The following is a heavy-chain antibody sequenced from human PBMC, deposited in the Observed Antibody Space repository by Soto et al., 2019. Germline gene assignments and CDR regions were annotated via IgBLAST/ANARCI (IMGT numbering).Heavy chain of an antibody. CDR2: INVYNGNT. Sequence: QVQLVQSGGEVKKPGASVKVSCKASGYTFTNYGISWVRQSPGQGLEWMGWINVYNGNTKYAQKVQGRVTKTTDTSTSTDYMELRSLRSDDTALYYCARGVGSGSYYNQYNWFDPWGQGTLVTVSS. CDR1: GYTFTNYG. J-gene: IGHJ5*02. V-gene: IGHV1-18*01. D-gene: IGHD3-10*01. CDR3: ARGVGSGSYYNQYNWFDP.